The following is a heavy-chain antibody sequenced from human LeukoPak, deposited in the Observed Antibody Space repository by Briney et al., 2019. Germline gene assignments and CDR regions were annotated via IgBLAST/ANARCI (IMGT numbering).Heavy chain of an antibody. J-gene: IGHJ4*02. CDR2: ISSDGRDK. Sequence: GRSLRLSCAASGFTFSNYAIHWVRQAPGKGLEWVAVISSDGRDKHYADSVKGRFTISRDNSKNMLYLQMNSLRTEDTAIYYCARDLRKSADYYFDYWGQGSLVTVSS. CDR3: ARDLRKSADYYFDY. V-gene: IGHV3-30*04. D-gene: IGHD2-21*02. CDR1: GFTFSNYA.